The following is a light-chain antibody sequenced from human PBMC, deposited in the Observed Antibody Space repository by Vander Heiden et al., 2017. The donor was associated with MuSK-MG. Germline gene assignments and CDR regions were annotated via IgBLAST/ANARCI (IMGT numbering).Light chain of an antibody. J-gene: IGKJ1*01. CDR1: QSISSW. Sequence: DIQMTQSPSTLSASVGDRVTITCRASQSISSWLAWYQQKPGKAPKLLIYKASSLESGVPSSFSGSGSGTEFTLTISSLQPDDFATYYCQQYNSYSGTFGQGTKVXIK. CDR3: QQYNSYSGT. V-gene: IGKV1-5*03. CDR2: KAS.